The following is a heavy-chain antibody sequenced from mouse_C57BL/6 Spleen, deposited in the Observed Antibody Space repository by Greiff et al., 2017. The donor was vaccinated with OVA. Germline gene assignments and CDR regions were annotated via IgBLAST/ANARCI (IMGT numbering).Heavy chain of an antibody. CDR1: GFNIKDYY. J-gene: IGHJ2*01. CDR2: IDPEDGDT. D-gene: IGHD1-1*01. V-gene: IGHV14-1*01. Sequence: EVKLMESGAELVRPGASVKLSCTASGFNIKDYYMHWVKQRPEQGLEWIGRIDPEDGDTESAPKFQGKATMTADTSSNTAYLQLSSLTSEDTAVYYCTHTLYYYGSFDYWGQGTTLTVSS. CDR3: THTLYYYGSFDY.